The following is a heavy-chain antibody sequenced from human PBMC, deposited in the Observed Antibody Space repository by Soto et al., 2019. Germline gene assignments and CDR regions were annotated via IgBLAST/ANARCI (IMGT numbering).Heavy chain of an antibody. D-gene: IGHD5-12*01. J-gene: IGHJ3*02. Sequence: QVLLQQWGAGLLKPSETLSLTCAVSGGSFSAYSWTWIRQPPGKGLEWIGEINHSGSTNYNPSLKSRVTISVDTSKNHLSLKLGSVTAADTAVYYCAIPPYEFAFDIWGQGTMVTVSS. CDR3: AIPPYEFAFDI. CDR1: GGSFSAYS. CDR2: INHSGST. V-gene: IGHV4-34*01.